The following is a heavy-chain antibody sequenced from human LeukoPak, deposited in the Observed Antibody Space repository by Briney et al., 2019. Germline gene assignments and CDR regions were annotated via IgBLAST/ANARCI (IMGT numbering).Heavy chain of an antibody. CDR1: GFTFSSYA. CDR2: ISYDGSNK. Sequence: GRSLRLSCAASGFTFSSYAMHWVRQAPGKGLEWVAVISYDGSNKYYADSVKGRFTFSRDNSKNTLYLQMTSLRAEDTAVYYCAREGYSSSFDYWGQGTLVTDSS. J-gene: IGHJ4*02. V-gene: IGHV3-30*04. CDR3: AREGYSSSFDY. D-gene: IGHD6-6*01.